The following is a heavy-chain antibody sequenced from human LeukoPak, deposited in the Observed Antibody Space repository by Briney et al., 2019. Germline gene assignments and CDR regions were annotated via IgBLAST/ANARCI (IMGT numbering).Heavy chain of an antibody. CDR2: IYTSGST. CDR3: ARQNCSATRGVKKNVFDV. V-gene: IGHV4-4*09. Sequence: SETLSLTCTVSGSISSYYWSWIRQPPGKGLEWIGYIYTSGSTNYNPSLKSRVTISVDTSKNQFSLDLSSVTAPDTAVCYCARQNCSATRGVKKNVFDVWGQGTMVTVSS. J-gene: IGHJ3*01. D-gene: IGHD2-15*01. CDR1: GSISSYY.